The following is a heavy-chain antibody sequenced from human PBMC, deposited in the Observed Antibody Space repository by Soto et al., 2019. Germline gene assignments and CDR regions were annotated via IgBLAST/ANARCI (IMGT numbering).Heavy chain of an antibody. CDR1: GFTFSSYW. CDR2: IKQDGSEK. CDR3: AREGPYATYYYYGMDV. V-gene: IGHV3-7*05. Sequence: GGSLRLSCAASGFTFSSYWMSWVRQAPGKGLEWVANIKQDGSEKYYVDSVKGRFTISRDNAKNSLYLQMNSLRAEDTAVYYCAREGPYATYYYYGMDVWGQGTTVTVSS. J-gene: IGHJ6*02. D-gene: IGHD2-8*01.